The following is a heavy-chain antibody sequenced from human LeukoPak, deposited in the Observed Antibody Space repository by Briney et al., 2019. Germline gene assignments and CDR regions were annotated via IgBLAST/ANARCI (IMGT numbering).Heavy chain of an antibody. Sequence: PSQTLSLTCAVSGGSISSGGYSWSCIRQPPGKALGWIGYSYPSGSTYYNPSLKSRVTISVDRSKNQFSLKLSSVTAADTAVYYCARVLEIYGSGSYYPSNWFDPWGQGTLVTVSS. V-gene: IGHV4-30-2*01. J-gene: IGHJ5*02. D-gene: IGHD3-10*01. CDR2: SYPSGST. CDR3: ARVLEIYGSGSYYPSNWFDP. CDR1: GGSISSGGYS.